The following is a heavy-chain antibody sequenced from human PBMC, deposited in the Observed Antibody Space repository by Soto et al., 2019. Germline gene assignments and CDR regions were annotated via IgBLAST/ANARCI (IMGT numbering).Heavy chain of an antibody. CDR1: GGSISSSSYY. V-gene: IGHV4-39*01. D-gene: IGHD3-10*01. Sequence: PSETLSLTFTVSGGSISSSSYYWGWIRQPPGKGLEWIGSIYYSGSTYYNLSLKSRVTISVDTSKNQFSLKLSSVTAADTAVYYCARLGILGSGSYLLNDYWGQGTLVTAPQ. CDR2: IYYSGST. J-gene: IGHJ4*02. CDR3: ARLGILGSGSYLLNDY.